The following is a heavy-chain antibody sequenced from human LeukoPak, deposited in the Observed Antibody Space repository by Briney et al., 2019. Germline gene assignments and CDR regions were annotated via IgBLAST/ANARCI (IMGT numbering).Heavy chain of an antibody. V-gene: IGHV3-53*01. CDR1: GFTVSSNY. Sequence: GGSLRLSCAASGFTVSSNYMSWVRQAPGKGLEWVSVIYSGGSTYYADSVKGRFTISRDNSKNTLYPQMNSLRAEDTAVYYCARDLKSRGCMDVWGQGTTVTVSS. CDR2: IYSGGST. J-gene: IGHJ6*02. CDR3: ARDLKSRGCMDV.